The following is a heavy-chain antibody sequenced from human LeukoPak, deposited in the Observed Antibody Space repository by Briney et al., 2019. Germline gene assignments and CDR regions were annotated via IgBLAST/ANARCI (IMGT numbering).Heavy chain of an antibody. D-gene: IGHD3-3*01. Sequence: GGSLRLSCAASGFTFSSYAMSWVRQAPGKGLEWVSAISGSGGSTYYADSVKGRFTISRDNSKNTLYLQMNSLRAEDTAVYYCAKTPLTLTIFGGYFDYWGQGTLVTVSS. CDR2: ISGSGGST. V-gene: IGHV3-23*01. CDR1: GFTFSSYA. CDR3: AKTPLTLTIFGGYFDY. J-gene: IGHJ4*02.